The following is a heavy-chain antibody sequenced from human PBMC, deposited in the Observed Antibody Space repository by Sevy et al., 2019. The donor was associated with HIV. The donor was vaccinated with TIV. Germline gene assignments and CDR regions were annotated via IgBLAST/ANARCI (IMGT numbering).Heavy chain of an antibody. CDR3: ARGKAALPDYYYGMDV. J-gene: IGHJ6*02. V-gene: IGHV3-33*01. CDR1: GFTFSSYG. D-gene: IGHD6-6*01. CDR2: IWYDGSNK. Sequence: GGSLRLSCEVFGFTFSSYGMHWVRQAPGKGLEWVAVIWYDGSNKYYADSVKGRLTISRDNTKNLLHLQMNSLRAEDTAVYYCARGKAALPDYYYGMDVWGQGTTVTVSS.